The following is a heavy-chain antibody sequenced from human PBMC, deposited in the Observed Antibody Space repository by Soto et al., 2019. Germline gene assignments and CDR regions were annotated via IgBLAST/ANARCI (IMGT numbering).Heavy chain of an antibody. J-gene: IGHJ4*02. D-gene: IGHD7-27*01. CDR2: IYYSGST. Sequence: QVQLQESGPGLVKPSQTLSLTCTVSGGSISSGGYYWSWIRQHPGKGLEWIGYIYYSGSTYYNPSLKSRVTISVDTSKTQVSLKLSSVTAADTAVYYCARDAGGTELTGDFYFDYWGQGTLVTVSS. CDR1: GGSISSGGYY. V-gene: IGHV4-31*03. CDR3: ARDAGGTELTGDFYFDY.